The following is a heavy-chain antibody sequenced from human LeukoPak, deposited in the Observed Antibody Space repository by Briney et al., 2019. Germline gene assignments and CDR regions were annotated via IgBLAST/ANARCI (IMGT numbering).Heavy chain of an antibody. CDR1: GFTFSSYA. CDR3: AKDPTMVRGVPISERQLSIPDY. J-gene: IGHJ4*02. D-gene: IGHD3-10*01. Sequence: PGRSLRLSCAASGFTFSSYAMHWVRQAPGKGLEWVAVISYDGSNKYYADSVKGRFTISRDNSKNTLYLQMNSLRAEDTAVYYCAKDPTMVRGVPISERQLSIPDYWGQGTLVTVSS. V-gene: IGHV3-30-3*01. CDR2: ISYDGSNK.